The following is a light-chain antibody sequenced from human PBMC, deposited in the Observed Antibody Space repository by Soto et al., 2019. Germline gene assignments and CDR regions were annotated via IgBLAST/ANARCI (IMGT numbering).Light chain of an antibody. V-gene: IGLV1-36*01. CDR2: YDD. J-gene: IGLJ2*01. CDR1: SSNIGNNA. Sequence: QSVLTQPPSVSAVPRQRVTISCSGSSSNIGNNAVNWYQQLPGKAPKLLIYYDDLLPSGVSDRFSGSKSGTSASLAISGLQFEDEADYYCAAWDDSLNAVVFGGGTKLTVL. CDR3: AAWDDSLNAVV.